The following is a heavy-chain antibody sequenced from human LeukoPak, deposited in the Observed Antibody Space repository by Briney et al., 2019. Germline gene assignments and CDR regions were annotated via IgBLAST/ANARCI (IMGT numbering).Heavy chain of an antibody. CDR1: GFAFKSYS. D-gene: IGHD3-16*02. V-gene: IGHV3-23*01. CDR2: ISDASFSI. Sequence: GGSLRLSCAASGFAFKSYSMYWVRQGPGKGLEWVASISDASFSINYADSVKGRFTISRDNSKNILYLQMNNLRAEATAVYYCAKKMGTYRAFDYWGQGTLVTVSS. CDR3: AKKMGTYRAFDY. J-gene: IGHJ4*02.